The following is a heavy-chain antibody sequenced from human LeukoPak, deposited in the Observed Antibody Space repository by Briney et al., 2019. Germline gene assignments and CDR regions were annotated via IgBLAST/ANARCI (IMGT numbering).Heavy chain of an antibody. J-gene: IGHJ4*02. D-gene: IGHD1-26*01. Sequence: GGSLRLSCAASGFTFSSYGMHWVRQASGKGLEWVAVIWYDGSNKYYADSVKGRFTISRDNSKNTLYLQMNSLRAEDTAVYYCAKTGGSYAFDYWGQGTLVTVSS. CDR2: IWYDGSNK. CDR1: GFTFSSYG. V-gene: IGHV3-33*06. CDR3: AKTGGSYAFDY.